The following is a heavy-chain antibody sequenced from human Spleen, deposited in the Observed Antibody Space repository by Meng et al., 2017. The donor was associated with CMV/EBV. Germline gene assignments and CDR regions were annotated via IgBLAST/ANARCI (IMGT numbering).Heavy chain of an antibody. CDR2: IYYSGST. CDR1: GGSISSYY. D-gene: IGHD3-10*01. V-gene: IGHV4-59*01. Sequence: SETLSLTCTVSGGSISSYYWSWIRQPPGKGLEWIGYIYYSGSTNYNPSLKSRVTISVDTSKNQFSLKLSSVTAADTAVYYCARASDYYGSGSYPNNYGMDVWGQGTTVTVSS. CDR3: ARASDYYGSGSYPNNYGMDV. J-gene: IGHJ6*02.